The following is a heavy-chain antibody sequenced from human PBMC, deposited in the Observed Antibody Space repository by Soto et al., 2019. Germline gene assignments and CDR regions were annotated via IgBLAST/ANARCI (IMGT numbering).Heavy chain of an antibody. Sequence: SETLSHTCAVYGGSFSGYYGSWIRKHPGKGLEWIGEINHSGSTNYNPSLKSRVTISVDTSKNQFSLKLSSVTAADTAVYYCARGLLITMIRGVIITSRLWFHPWCQRTLVTVSS. CDR2: INHSGST. CDR3: ARGLLITMIRGVIITSRLWFHP. J-gene: IGHJ5*02. D-gene: IGHD3-10*01. CDR1: GGSFSGYY. V-gene: IGHV4-34*01.